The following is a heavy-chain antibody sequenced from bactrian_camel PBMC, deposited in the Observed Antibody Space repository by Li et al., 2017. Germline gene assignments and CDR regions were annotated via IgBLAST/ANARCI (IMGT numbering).Heavy chain of an antibody. Sequence: HVQLVESGGGSVQTGGSLRLSCVVSGHSRGSNCVGWYRQYPGKQREGVAVADAGGTTKYADSVKGRFTISRDDRKNTLYLQMDSLKPEDTAMYYCAADPLGTVVPYTYFDGDLYKYWGQGTQVTVS. CDR1: GHSRGSNC. D-gene: IGHD1*01. J-gene: IGHJ4*01. CDR3: AADPLGTVVPYTYFDGDLYKY. CDR2: ADAGGTT. V-gene: IGHV3S53*01.